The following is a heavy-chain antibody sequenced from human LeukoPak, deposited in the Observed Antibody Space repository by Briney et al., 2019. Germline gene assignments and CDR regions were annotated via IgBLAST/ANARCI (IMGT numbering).Heavy chain of an antibody. Sequence: SETLSLTCTVSGGSISSSSYYWGWIRQPPGKGLEWIRSIYYSGSTYYNPSLKSRVTISVDTTKNQFSLKLSSVCAADTAVYYCARLTTSSFFDNWGQGTLVTVSS. V-gene: IGHV4-39*01. J-gene: IGHJ4*02. CDR1: GGSISSSSYY. CDR3: ARLTTSSFFDN. D-gene: IGHD2/OR15-2a*01. CDR2: IYYSGST.